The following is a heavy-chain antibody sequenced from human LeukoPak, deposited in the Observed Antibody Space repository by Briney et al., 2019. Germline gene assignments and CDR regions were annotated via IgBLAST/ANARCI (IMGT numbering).Heavy chain of an antibody. J-gene: IGHJ4*02. CDR2: INHSGST. CDR3: ARGIVGATEGVDY. D-gene: IGHD1-26*01. V-gene: IGHV4-34*01. Sequence: SETLSLTCAVYGGSFSGYYWSWIRQPPGKGLEWIGEINHSGSTNYNPSLKSQVTISVDTSKNQFSLKLSSVTAADAAVYYCARGIVGATEGVDYWGQGTLVTVSS. CDR1: GGSFSGYY.